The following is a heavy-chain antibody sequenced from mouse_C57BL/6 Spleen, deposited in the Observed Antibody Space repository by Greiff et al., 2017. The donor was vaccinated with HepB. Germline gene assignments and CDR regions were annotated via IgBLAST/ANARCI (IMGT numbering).Heavy chain of an antibody. Sequence: VKLQQPGAELVKPGASVKLSCKASGYTFTSYWMQWVKQRPGQGLEWIGEIDPSDSYTNYNQKFKGKATLTVDTSSSTAYMQLSSLTSEDSAVYDCARGGLGLPYYFDYWGQGTTLTVSS. D-gene: IGHD3-3*01. CDR1: GYTFTSYW. V-gene: IGHV1-50*01. CDR3: ARGGLGLPYYFDY. CDR2: IDPSDSYT. J-gene: IGHJ2*01.